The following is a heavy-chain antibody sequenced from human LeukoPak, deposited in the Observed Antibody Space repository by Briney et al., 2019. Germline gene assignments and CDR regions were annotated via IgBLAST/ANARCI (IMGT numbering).Heavy chain of an antibody. CDR3: ARVEYQLLGRYYYYGMDV. J-gene: IGHJ6*02. Sequence: SETLSLTCTVSGGSISNYYWSWIRQPPGKGLEWIGYIHYNGNTNYNPSLKSRVTISVDTSKNQFSLKLSSVTAADTAVYYCARVEYQLLGRYYYYGMDVWGQGTTVTVSS. V-gene: IGHV4-59*01. CDR2: IHYNGNT. D-gene: IGHD2-2*01. CDR1: GGSISNYY.